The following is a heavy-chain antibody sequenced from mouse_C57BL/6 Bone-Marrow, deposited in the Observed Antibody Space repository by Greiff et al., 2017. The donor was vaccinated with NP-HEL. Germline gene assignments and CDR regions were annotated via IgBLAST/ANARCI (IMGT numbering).Heavy chain of an antibody. CDR1: GFNIKNTY. J-gene: IGHJ3*01. Sequence: VQLKESVAELVRPGASVKLSCTASGFNIKNTYMHWVKQRPEQGLEWIGRIDPANGNTKYAPQFQGKATITADTSSNTAYLHLSSLTSEDTAIYYCARSGGLRYQFAYWGQGTLVTVSA. CDR2: IDPANGNT. D-gene: IGHD1-1*01. CDR3: ARSGGLRYQFAY. V-gene: IGHV14-3*01.